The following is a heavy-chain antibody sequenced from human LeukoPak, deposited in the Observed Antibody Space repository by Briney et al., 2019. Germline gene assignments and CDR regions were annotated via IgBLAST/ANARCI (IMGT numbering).Heavy chain of an antibody. CDR1: GYTFTGYY. V-gene: IGHV1-2*06. CDR3: ARDYGPYPGCSWFDP. CDR2: INCNGGGT. D-gene: IGHD2-21*01. Sequence: ASVKVSCKASGYTFTGYYIHWVRQAPGQGLEWMGRINCNGGGTSYAQKFQGRVTMTRDASISTAYMELDRLTSDDTAVYYCARDYGPYPGCSWFDPWGQGTLVTVSS. J-gene: IGHJ5*02.